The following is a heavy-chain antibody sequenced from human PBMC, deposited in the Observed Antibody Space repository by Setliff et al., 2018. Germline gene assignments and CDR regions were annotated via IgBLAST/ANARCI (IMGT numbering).Heavy chain of an antibody. CDR3: ARVPVVGATKLYWFDP. Sequence: ASVKVSCKASGGTFSSYAITWVRQAPGQGLEWMGWINTGNDNTKYSQKFQGRVTNTMDTSASTAYMELSGLRSEDTAVYYCARVPVVGATKLYWFDPWGQGTLVTVSS. D-gene: IGHD1-26*01. CDR2: INTGNDNT. CDR1: GGTFSSYA. V-gene: IGHV1-3*04. J-gene: IGHJ5*02.